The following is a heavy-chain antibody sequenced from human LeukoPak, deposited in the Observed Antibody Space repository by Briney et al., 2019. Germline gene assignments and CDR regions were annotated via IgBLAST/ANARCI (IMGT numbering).Heavy chain of an antibody. J-gene: IGHJ4*02. D-gene: IGHD3-10*01. CDR3: ARSMVRGVYFDY. CDR1: GFSFSSYG. CDR2: MSYDGSYK. Sequence: SGGSLRLSCAASGFSFSSYGMHWVRQAPGKGLEWVAVMSYDGSYKDYADSVKGRFTISRDNSKNTLYLQMNSLRAEDTAVYYCARSMVRGVYFDYWGQGTLVTVSS. V-gene: IGHV3-30*03.